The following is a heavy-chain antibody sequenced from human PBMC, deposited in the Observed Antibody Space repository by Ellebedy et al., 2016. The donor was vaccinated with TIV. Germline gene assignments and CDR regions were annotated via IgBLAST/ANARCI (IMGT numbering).Heavy chain of an antibody. D-gene: IGHD2-15*01. V-gene: IGHV1-18*01. CDR1: GYTFTSYG. Sequence: ASVKVSXXASGYTFTSYGISWVRQAPGQGLEWMGWISAYNGNTNYAQKLQGRVTMTTDTSTSTAYMELRSLRSDDTTVYYCARGYCSGGSCYSGPHGMDVWGQGTTVTVSS. CDR2: ISAYNGNT. CDR3: ARGYCSGGSCYSGPHGMDV. J-gene: IGHJ6*02.